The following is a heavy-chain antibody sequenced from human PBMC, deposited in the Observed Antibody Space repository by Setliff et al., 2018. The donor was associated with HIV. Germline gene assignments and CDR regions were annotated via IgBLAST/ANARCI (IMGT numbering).Heavy chain of an antibody. J-gene: IGHJ5*02. Sequence: NPSETLSLTCTVSGGSISSYYWSWIRQPPGKGLEWIGHTHYSGTTNTSPSLKRRVTISVNTSKNQFSLTRSSVTAADPAVYYCASGGYHGWGSYYGGWFGPWGQGTRVTVSS. V-gene: IGHV4-59*01. CDR2: THYSGTT. CDR1: GGSISSYY. D-gene: IGHD3-10*01. CDR3: ASGGYHGWGSYYGGWFGP.